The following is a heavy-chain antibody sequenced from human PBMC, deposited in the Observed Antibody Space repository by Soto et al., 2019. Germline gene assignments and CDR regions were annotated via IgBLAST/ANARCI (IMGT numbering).Heavy chain of an antibody. CDR2: ISAYRGNT. V-gene: IGHV1-18*01. Sequence: QVQLVQSGAEVTKPGASVKVSCKASGYTSINYGISWVRQAPGQGLEWMGWISAYRGNTNYAQKFRGRITMTTDTAXSTVHMELRNLRSDDTAVYYCARDGDQWDQWYCDNWGQGTLVTVSS. CDR1: GYTSINYG. J-gene: IGHJ4*02. D-gene: IGHD1-26*01. CDR3: ARDGDQWDQWYCDN.